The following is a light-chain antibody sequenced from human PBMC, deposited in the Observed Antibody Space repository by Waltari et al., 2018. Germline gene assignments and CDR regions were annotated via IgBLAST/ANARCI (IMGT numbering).Light chain of an antibody. CDR1: QSIGSW. J-gene: IGKJ2*01. CDR3: QQYDSYSRT. V-gene: IGKV1-5*03. Sequence: DIQMTQSPSTLSASVGDRVTITCRASQSIGSWLAWYQQKPGKAPKLLIYKASSLESGVPSRFSGSGYWTEFTLTIGSLQPDDFATYFCQQYDSYSRTFGQGTKLDIK. CDR2: KAS.